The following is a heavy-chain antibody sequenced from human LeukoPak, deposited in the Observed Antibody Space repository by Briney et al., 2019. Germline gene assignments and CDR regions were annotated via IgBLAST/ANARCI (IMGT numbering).Heavy chain of an antibody. CDR3: ARDVGLYYYDSRGGDY. Sequence: GGSLRLSCAASGFTFSSYAMHWVRQAPGKGLEWVAVISYDGSNKYYADPVKGRFTISRDNSKNTLYLQMNSLRAEDTAVYYCARDVGLYYYDSRGGDYWGQGTLVTVSS. CDR2: ISYDGSNK. J-gene: IGHJ4*02. CDR1: GFTFSSYA. V-gene: IGHV3-30-3*01. D-gene: IGHD3-22*01.